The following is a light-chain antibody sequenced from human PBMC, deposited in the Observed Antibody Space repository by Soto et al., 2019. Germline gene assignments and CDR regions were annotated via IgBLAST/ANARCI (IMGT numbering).Light chain of an antibody. CDR3: QQRAGSST. J-gene: IGKJ5*01. CDR2: SAS. Sequence: IVMQQSPATLSVYQGPTPAVSCRASQSVNGDYLAWYQQKPGQPPRILIYSASSRATGIPPRFSGSGSGTDFTLTLSSLEPEEFAVYDCQQRAGSSTFGQGTRLEIK. V-gene: IGKV3D-20*02. CDR1: QSVNGDY.